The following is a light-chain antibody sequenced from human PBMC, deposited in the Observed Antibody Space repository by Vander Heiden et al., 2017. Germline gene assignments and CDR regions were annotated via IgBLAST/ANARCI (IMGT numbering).Light chain of an antibody. J-gene: IGKJ2*01. V-gene: IGKV3-15*01. CDR1: QSVSTN. Sequence: EIVMTPSPATLSVSPGERVTLSCRASQSVSTNLAWYQQKPGQAPRLLIYGASTRATGLPARFSGSGSGTEFTLTISSLQSEDFAVYYCQHYSNWPPYAFGQGTKLEIK. CDR2: GAS. CDR3: QHYSNWPPYA.